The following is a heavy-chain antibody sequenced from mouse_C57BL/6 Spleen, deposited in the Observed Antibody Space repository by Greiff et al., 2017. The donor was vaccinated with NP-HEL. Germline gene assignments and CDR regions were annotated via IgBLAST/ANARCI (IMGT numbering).Heavy chain of an antibody. CDR2: IRNKANNHAT. CDR1: GFTFSDAW. Sequence: EVQVVESGGGLVQPGGSMKLSCAASGFTFSDAWMDWVRQSPEKGLEWVAEIRNKANNHATYYAESVKGRFTISRDDSKSSVYLQMHSLRAEDTGIYYCTRRYYGSSSAWFAYWGQGTLVTVSA. V-gene: IGHV6-6*01. D-gene: IGHD1-1*01. CDR3: TRRYYGSSSAWFAY. J-gene: IGHJ3*01.